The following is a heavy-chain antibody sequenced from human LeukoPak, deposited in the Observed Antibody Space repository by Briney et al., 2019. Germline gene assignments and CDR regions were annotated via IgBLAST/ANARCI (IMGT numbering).Heavy chain of an antibody. CDR3: ASGPYYDSSGYTFDY. J-gene: IGHJ4*02. D-gene: IGHD3-22*01. V-gene: IGHV4-39*01. CDR2: IYYSGST. Sequence: GRIYYSGSTYYNPSLKSRVAISVDTSKNQFSLKLSSVTAADTAVYYCASGPYYDSSGYTFDYWGQGTLVTVSS.